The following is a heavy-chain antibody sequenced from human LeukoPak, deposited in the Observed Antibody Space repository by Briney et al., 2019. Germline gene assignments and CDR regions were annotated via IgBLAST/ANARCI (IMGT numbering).Heavy chain of an antibody. V-gene: IGHV1-18*01. CDR2: ISAYNGKT. CDR1: GYTFSSYG. Sequence: GASVKVSCKASGYTFSSYGISWVRQAPGQGLEWMGWISAYNGKTNYAQKLQGRVTMTADTSTSTAYMELRSLRSDDTAVYYCARDPMGYDYYSMDVWGKGTTVTVSS. D-gene: IGHD5-24*01. CDR3: ARDPMGYDYYSMDV. J-gene: IGHJ6*03.